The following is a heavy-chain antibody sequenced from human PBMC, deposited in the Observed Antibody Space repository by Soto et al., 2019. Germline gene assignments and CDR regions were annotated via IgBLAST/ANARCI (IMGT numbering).Heavy chain of an antibody. CDR3: FCSSYDCDSGMDGWFDP. V-gene: IGHV3-23*01. D-gene: IGHD3-22*01. CDR1: GFTITTHA. J-gene: IGHJ5*02. Sequence: EVQLLDSGGGLVQPGGSLRLSCAASGFTITTHALSWVRQAPGKGLEWVSTLGSRGDTFYADSIKGRFSISRDISKNTLYLQMNTLRAEDTAIYYCFCSSYDCDSGMDGWFDPWGQGTLVTVSS. CDR2: LGSRGDT.